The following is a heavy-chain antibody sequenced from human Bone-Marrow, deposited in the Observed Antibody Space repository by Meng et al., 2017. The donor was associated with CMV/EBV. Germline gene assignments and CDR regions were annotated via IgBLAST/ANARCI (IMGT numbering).Heavy chain of an antibody. CDR2: IYPGNSES. Sequence: CKGSGYSCTSYWIGWVRQMPGKGLEWMGIIYPGNSESRYSPSFQGQVTISADKSISTAYLQWSSLKASDTAMYYCARGGRSGLSWFDSWGQGTLVTVSS. D-gene: IGHD5-12*01. CDR3: ARGGRSGLSWFDS. J-gene: IGHJ5*01. V-gene: IGHV5-51*01. CDR1: GYSCTSYW.